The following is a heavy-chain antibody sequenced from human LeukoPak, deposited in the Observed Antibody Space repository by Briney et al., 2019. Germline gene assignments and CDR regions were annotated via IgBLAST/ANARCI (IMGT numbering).Heavy chain of an antibody. CDR1: VGSISTYY. Sequence: SETLPLTCNVSVGSISTYYWSWIRQPPGKGLEWIGYIHNSGSTNNNPSLKSRVIISVDTAKNQFALKLSSVTAADTAVYYCARGGSKVFDYWGQGSLVIVSS. V-gene: IGHV4-59*08. CDR2: IHNSGST. D-gene: IGHD2-15*01. CDR3: ARGGSKVFDY. J-gene: IGHJ4*02.